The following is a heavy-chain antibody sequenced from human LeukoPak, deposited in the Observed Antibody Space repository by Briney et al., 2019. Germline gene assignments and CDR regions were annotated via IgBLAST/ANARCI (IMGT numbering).Heavy chain of an antibody. D-gene: IGHD5-12*01. CDR1: GFTFSSYE. CDR3: ARVGGYEFDY. J-gene: IGHJ4*02. Sequence: PGGSLRLSCAASGFTFSSYEMNWVRQAPGKGLEWLSYISSSGSTIFYADSVRGRFTISRDNSKNSLYLQMNSLRAEDTAVYYCARVGGYEFDYWGQGTLVTVSS. CDR2: ISSSGSTI. V-gene: IGHV3-48*03.